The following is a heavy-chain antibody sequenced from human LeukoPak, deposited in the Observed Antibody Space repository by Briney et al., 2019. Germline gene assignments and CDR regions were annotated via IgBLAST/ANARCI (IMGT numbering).Heavy chain of an antibody. J-gene: IGHJ4*02. Sequence: ASVKVSCKASGYTFTSYDINWVRQATGQGLEWMGWMNPNSGNTGYAQKFQGRVTMTRNTSISTGYMELSSLRSEDTAVYYCASAPRGDTAMRPFDYWGQGTLVTVSS. D-gene: IGHD5-18*01. CDR2: MNPNSGNT. CDR3: ASAPRGDTAMRPFDY. V-gene: IGHV1-8*01. CDR1: GYTFTSYD.